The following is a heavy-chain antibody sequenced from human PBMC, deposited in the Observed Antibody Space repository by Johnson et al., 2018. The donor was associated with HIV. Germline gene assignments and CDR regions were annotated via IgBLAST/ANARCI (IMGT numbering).Heavy chain of an antibody. CDR1: GFTFSSYA. CDR2: ISGSGGST. J-gene: IGHJ3*02. CDR3: ARDGGSGWYFAFDI. D-gene: IGHD6-19*01. V-gene: IGHV3-23*04. Sequence: EVQLVESGGGLVQPGGSLRLSCAASGFTFSSYAMSWVRQAPGKGLEWVSAISGSGGSTYYADSVKGRFTISRDNAKNSLYLQMNSLRAEDTALYYCARDGGSGWYFAFDIWGQGTMVTVSS.